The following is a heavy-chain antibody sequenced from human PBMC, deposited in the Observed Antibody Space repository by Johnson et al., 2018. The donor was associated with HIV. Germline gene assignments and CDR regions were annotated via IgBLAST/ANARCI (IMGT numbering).Heavy chain of an antibody. J-gene: IGHJ3*02. CDR2: IKQDGSEK. D-gene: IGHD4-23*01. V-gene: IGHV3-7*01. Sequence: MLLVESGGGVVQPGGSLRLSCAASGFTFSSYGMHWVRQAPGKGLELVANIKQDGSEKYYVDSVKGRFAISRDNAKNSLYLQMNSLRVEDTAVYYCARATVESAFDIWGQGTMVTVSS. CDR1: GFTFSSYG. CDR3: ARATVESAFDI.